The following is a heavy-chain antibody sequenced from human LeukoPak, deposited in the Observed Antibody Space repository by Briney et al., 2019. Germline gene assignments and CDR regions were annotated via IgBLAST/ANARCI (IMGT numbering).Heavy chain of an antibody. D-gene: IGHD6-6*01. J-gene: IGHJ4*02. CDR1: GYTFTGHY. CDR2: INPTGGT. Sequence: ASVKVSCKASGYTFTGHYMNWVRLAPGQGLEWMGWINPTGGTTYAQKFQDRVTVTRDTSINTAYMELSGLRSDDTAVYYCARDLGWSSSHWGQGTLVTVSS. V-gene: IGHV1-2*02. CDR3: ARDLGWSSSH.